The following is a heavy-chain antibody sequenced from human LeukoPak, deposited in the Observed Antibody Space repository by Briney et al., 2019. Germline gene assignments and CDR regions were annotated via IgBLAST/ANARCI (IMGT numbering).Heavy chain of an antibody. Sequence: SENLSLTCTVSGYSISSGYYWGWIRQPPGKGLEWIGSIYYRGSTYHNPSLESRVTISVDTSKNQFSLKLSSVTAADTAVYYCARVAALYGSGSYLDYWGQGTLVTVSS. J-gene: IGHJ4*02. CDR2: IYYRGST. CDR3: ARVAALYGSGSYLDY. CDR1: GYSISSGYY. D-gene: IGHD3-10*01. V-gene: IGHV4-38-2*02.